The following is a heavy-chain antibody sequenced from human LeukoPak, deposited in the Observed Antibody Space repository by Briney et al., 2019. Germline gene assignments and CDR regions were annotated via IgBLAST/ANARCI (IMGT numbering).Heavy chain of an antibody. V-gene: IGHV4-59*08. Sequence: PSETLSLTCSVSGGSVSSYYWSWIRQSPGKGLEWIGYIHNSGRTNYNPSLKSRVTGFVDTSKNQVSLRLSSVTAADTAVYYCARHGTISSESYSDYWGQGALVTVSS. J-gene: IGHJ4*02. CDR1: GGSVSSYY. D-gene: IGHD1-14*01. CDR3: ARHGTISSESYSDY. CDR2: IHNSGRT.